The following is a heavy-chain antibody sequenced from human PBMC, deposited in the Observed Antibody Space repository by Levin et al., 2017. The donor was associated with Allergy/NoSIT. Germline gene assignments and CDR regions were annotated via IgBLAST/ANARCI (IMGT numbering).Heavy chain of an antibody. V-gene: IGHV1-24*01. CDR1: GYTLTELS. Sequence: ASVKVSCKVSGYTLTELSMHWVRQAPGKGLEWMGGFDPEDGETIYAQKFQGRVTMTEDTSTDTAYMELSSLRSEDTAVYYCATAVRGVQGVITYHNWFNPWGQGTLVTVSS. CDR2: FDPEDGET. J-gene: IGHJ5*02. D-gene: IGHD3-10*01. CDR3: ATAVRGVQGVITYHNWFNP.